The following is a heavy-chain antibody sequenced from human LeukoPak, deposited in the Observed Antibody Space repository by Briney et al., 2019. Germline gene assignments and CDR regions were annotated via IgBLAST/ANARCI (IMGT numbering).Heavy chain of an antibody. CDR1: GGSIISYY. Sequence: SETLSVTCTVSGGSIISYYWSWIRQPRGKGLEWIGYIYYSGSTNYNPSLKSRVTISVDTSKNQFSLKLSSVTAADTAVYYCARRDMGYFQHWGQGTLVTVSS. CDR2: IYYSGST. V-gene: IGHV4-59*08. CDR3: ARRDMGYFQH. J-gene: IGHJ1*01.